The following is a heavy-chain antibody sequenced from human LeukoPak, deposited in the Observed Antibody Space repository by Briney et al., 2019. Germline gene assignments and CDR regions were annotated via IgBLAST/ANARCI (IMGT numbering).Heavy chain of an antibody. CDR3: ARDDGSSWPGDYYYGMDV. Sequence: GGSLRLSCAASGFTFSSHTMNWVRQAPGKGLEWVSVIYSGGSTYYADSVKGRFTISRDNSKNTLYLQMNSLRAEDTAVYYCARDDGSSWPGDYYYGMDVWGQGTTVTVSS. CDR2: IYSGGST. V-gene: IGHV3-66*01. J-gene: IGHJ6*02. CDR1: GFTFSSHT. D-gene: IGHD6-13*01.